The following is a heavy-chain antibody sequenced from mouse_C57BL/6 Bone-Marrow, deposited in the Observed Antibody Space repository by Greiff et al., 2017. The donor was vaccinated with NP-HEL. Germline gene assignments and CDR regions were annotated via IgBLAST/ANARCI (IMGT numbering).Heavy chain of an antibody. CDR3: ASEYYYGSSYEFAY. Sequence: QVQLQQSGAELVKPGASVKLSCKASGYTFTSYWMHWVKQRPGQGLEWIGMIHPTSGSTNYNEKFKSKATLTVDKSSSTAYMQLSSLTSEDSAVYYGASEYYYGSSYEFAYWGQGTLVTVAA. CDR2: IHPTSGST. CDR1: GYTFTSYW. V-gene: IGHV1-64*01. J-gene: IGHJ3*01. D-gene: IGHD1-1*01.